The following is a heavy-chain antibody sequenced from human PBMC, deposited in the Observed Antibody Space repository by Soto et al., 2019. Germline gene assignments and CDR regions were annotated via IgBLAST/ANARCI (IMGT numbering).Heavy chain of an antibody. J-gene: IGHJ6*02. CDR2: IWYDGSNK. V-gene: IGHV3-33*01. CDR1: GFTFSSYG. Sequence: QVQLVESGGGVVQPGRSLRLSCAASGFTFSSYGMHWVRQAPGKGLEWVAVIWYDGSNKYYADSVKGRFTISRDNSKNTLYLQMNSLRAEDTAVYYCARECEEYSSVSLGMDVWGQGTTVTVSS. D-gene: IGHD6-19*01. CDR3: ARECEEYSSVSLGMDV.